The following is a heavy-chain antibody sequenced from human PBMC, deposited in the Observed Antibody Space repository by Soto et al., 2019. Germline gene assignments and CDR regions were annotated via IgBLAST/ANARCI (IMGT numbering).Heavy chain of an antibody. J-gene: IGHJ5*02. V-gene: IGHV1-18*01. D-gene: IGHD2-8*01. CDR1: GYTFISYG. CDR2: ISAYNGNT. CDR3: ARAGYCTNGVCYMVNWFDP. Sequence: ASVKVSCKVSGYTFISYGISWVRQAPGQGLEWMGWISAYNGNTNYAQKLQGRVTMTTDTSTSTAYMELRSLRSDDTAAYYCARAGYCTNGVCYMVNWFDPWGQGTLVTVYS.